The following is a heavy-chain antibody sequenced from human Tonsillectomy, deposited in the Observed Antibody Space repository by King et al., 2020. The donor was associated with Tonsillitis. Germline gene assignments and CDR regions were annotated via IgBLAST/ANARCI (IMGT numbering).Heavy chain of an antibody. CDR3: ATRYHYDSSGPDINYYYYMDV. J-gene: IGHJ6*03. D-gene: IGHD3-22*01. CDR2: IDPSDSYT. Sequence: QLVQSGAEVKKPGESLRISCKGSGYSLTSYWINWVRQMPGKGLEWMGRIDPSDSYTKYSPSFQGHVTISADKSISTAYLQWSSLKASDTAMYYCATRYHYDSSGPDINYYYYMDVWGKGTTVTVSS. CDR1: GYSLTSYW. V-gene: IGHV5-10-1*01.